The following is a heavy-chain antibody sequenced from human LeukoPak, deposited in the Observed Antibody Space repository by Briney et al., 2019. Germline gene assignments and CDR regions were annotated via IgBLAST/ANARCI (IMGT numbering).Heavy chain of an antibody. CDR2: IKQDGSEK. J-gene: IGHJ4*02. CDR3: VRDPYYYDSSDQDY. D-gene: IGHD3-22*01. CDR1: GFTFSSYW. V-gene: IGHV3-7*01. Sequence: GGSLRLSCAASGFTFSSYWMSWVRQAPGKGLEWVANIKQDGSEKYYVDSVKGRFTISRDNAKNSLYLQMNSLRAEDTAVYYCVRDPYYYDSSDQDYWGQGTLVTVSS.